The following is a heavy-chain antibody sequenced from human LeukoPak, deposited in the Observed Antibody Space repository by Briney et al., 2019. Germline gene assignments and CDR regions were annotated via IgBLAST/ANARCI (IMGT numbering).Heavy chain of an antibody. D-gene: IGHD4-17*01. Sequence: ASVKVSCKASGGTFGSYAISWVRQAPGQGLEWMGRIIPILGIANYAQKLQGRVTITADKSTSTAYMELSSLRSEDTAVYYCARDGRVYGDYYYFDYWGQGTLVTVSS. CDR2: IIPILGIA. CDR1: GGTFGSYA. V-gene: IGHV1-69*04. J-gene: IGHJ4*02. CDR3: ARDGRVYGDYYYFDY.